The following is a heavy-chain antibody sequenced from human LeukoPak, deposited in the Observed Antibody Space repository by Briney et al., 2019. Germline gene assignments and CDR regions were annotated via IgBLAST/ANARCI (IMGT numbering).Heavy chain of an antibody. J-gene: IGHJ5*02. CDR3: AREGRIYYDFWSGYYHNWFDP. CDR2: ISSSSSYI. CDR1: GFTFSSYS. Sequence: GGSLRLSCAASGFTFSSYSMNWVRQAPGKGLEWVSSISSSSSYIYYADSVKGRFTISRDNAKNSLYLQMNSLRAEDTVVYYCAREGRIYYDFWSGYYHNWFDPWGQGTLVTVSS. V-gene: IGHV3-21*01. D-gene: IGHD3-3*01.